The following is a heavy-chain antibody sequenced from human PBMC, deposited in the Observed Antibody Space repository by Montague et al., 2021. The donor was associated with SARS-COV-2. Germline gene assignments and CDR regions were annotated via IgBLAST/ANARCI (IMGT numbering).Heavy chain of an antibody. Sequence: PALVKPTQTLTLTCTFSGFSLSTSGMCVSWIRQPPGKALEWLALIDWDDDKYCSTSLKTRLTISKDTSKNQVVLTMTNMDPVDTATYYCARIRYDILTGYYYGMDVWGQGTTVTGSS. CDR2: IDWDDDK. J-gene: IGHJ6*02. CDR1: GFSLSTSGMC. V-gene: IGHV2-70*01. CDR3: ARIRYDILTGYYYGMDV. D-gene: IGHD3-9*01.